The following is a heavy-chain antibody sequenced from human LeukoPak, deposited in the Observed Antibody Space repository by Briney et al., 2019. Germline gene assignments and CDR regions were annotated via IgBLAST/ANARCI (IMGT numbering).Heavy chain of an antibody. J-gene: IGHJ4*02. V-gene: IGHV3-23*01. CDR3: ARVYHVFWSGYLIH. CDR1: GFAFSSYA. D-gene: IGHD3-3*01. CDR2: VSGSGGST. Sequence: GGSLRLSCAASGFAFSSYAMTWVRQPPGKGLEWVSAVSGSGGSTYYADSVKGRFTISRDNSKNTLYLQMNSLRAEDTALYYCARVYHVFWSGYLIHWGQGTLVTVSS.